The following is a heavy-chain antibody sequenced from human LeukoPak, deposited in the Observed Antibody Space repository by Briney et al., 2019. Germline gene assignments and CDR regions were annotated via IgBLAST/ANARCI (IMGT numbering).Heavy chain of an antibody. V-gene: IGHV4-39*01. CDR1: GGSISSSSYY. J-gene: IGHJ5*02. D-gene: IGHD2-15*01. CDR3: ARVVAATPGYWFDP. Sequence: PSETLSLTCTVSGGSISSSSYYWGWIRQPPGKGLEWIGSIYYSGSTYYNPSLKSRVTISVDTSKNQFSLKLSSVTAADTAVYYCARVVAATPGYWFDPWGQGTLVTVSS. CDR2: IYYSGST.